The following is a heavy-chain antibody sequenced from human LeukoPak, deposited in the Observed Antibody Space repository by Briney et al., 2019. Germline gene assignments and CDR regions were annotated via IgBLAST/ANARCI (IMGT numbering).Heavy chain of an antibody. CDR1: GFTFSTYG. CDR2: ISDSGAGT. D-gene: IGHD3-10*01. CDR3: AKRRGGSWYFDY. V-gene: IGHV3-23*01. J-gene: IGHJ4*02. Sequence: PGGSLRLSCAASGFTFSTYGMSWVRQARAKGLEWVSAISDSGAGTQYADSVKGRFTISRDNSKNMVYLQMNSLRAEDTAVYYCAKRRGGSWYFDYWGQGTLVTVSS.